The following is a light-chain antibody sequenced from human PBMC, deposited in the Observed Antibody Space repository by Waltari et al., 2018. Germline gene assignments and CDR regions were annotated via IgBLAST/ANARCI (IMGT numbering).Light chain of an antibody. CDR3: QQGDSMPYT. CDR2: TTS. Sequence: DIQMTQSPSSLSASVGDRVPITCRASQSIRKFLNWYHQMPGKAPKLLIYTTSSLKGGVPSRFSGSGSGTESTLTISSLQPEDFGTYFCQQGDSMPYTFGQGTKVEMK. V-gene: IGKV1-39*01. CDR1: QSIRKF. J-gene: IGKJ2*01.